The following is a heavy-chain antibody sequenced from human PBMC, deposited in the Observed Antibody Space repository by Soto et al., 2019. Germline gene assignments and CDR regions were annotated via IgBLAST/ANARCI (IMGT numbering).Heavy chain of an antibody. Sequence: GGSLRLSCAASGFAFSSYAMNWVRQAPGKGLEYVSSISGSGGSTYYADSVKGRFTISRDNSKNTLYLQMNSLRAEDTAVYYCARDSGSYHRYFDYWGQGTLVTVSS. CDR3: ARDSGSYHRYFDY. CDR1: GFAFSSYA. CDR2: ISGSGGST. J-gene: IGHJ4*02. V-gene: IGHV3-23*01. D-gene: IGHD1-26*01.